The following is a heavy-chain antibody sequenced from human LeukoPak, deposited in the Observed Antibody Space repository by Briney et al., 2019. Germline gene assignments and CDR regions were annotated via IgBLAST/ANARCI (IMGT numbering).Heavy chain of an antibody. J-gene: IGHJ3*02. Sequence: PSETLSLTCTVSGGSISSSSYYWGWIRQPPGKGLEWIGSIYYSGSTYYNPSLKSRVTISVDTSKNQFSLKLSSVTAADTAVYYCARAGDGSIWGQGTMVTVSS. D-gene: IGHD5-24*01. CDR3: ARAGDGSI. CDR1: GGSISSSSYY. CDR2: IYYSGST. V-gene: IGHV4-39*07.